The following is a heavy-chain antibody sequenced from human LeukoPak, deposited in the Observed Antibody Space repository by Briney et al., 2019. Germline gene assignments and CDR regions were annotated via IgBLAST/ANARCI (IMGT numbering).Heavy chain of an antibody. Sequence: PGASLRLSCGASGFIFNNYGMHWVRQAPGKGLEWVAVIWSNGINRYYAESVKGQFTISRDNSKNTLSLQMSSLRADDTAVYYCPRERAPFDGFDIWGQGVMVTVSS. CDR3: PRERAPFDGFDI. J-gene: IGHJ3*02. CDR1: GFIFNNYG. V-gene: IGHV3-33*01. CDR2: IWSNGINR.